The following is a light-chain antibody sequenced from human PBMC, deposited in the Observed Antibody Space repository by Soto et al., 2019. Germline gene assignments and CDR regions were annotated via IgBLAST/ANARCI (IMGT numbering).Light chain of an antibody. CDR3: QQSYSNPPT. CDR2: AAS. CDR1: QSISSY. V-gene: IGKV1-39*01. J-gene: IGKJ1*01. Sequence: DIQMTQSPSSLSASVGYRVTITSRASQSISSYLNWYQQTKGKAPKLLIYAASSLQSGVPSRFSGSGSGTDFTLTISSLQPEDFETYYCQQSYSNPPTFGQGTKVDIK.